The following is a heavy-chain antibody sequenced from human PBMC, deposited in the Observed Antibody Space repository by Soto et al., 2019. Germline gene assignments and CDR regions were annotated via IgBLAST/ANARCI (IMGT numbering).Heavy chain of an antibody. J-gene: IGHJ4*02. CDR3: ASRKSSPYFDY. D-gene: IGHD3-10*01. V-gene: IGHV4-30-4*01. CDR2: IYYSGST. CDR1: GGSISSGDYY. Sequence: PSETLSLTCTVSGGSISSGDYYWSWIRQPPGKGLERIGYIYYSGSTYYNPSLKSRVTISVDTSKNQFSLKLSSVTAADTAVYYCASRKSSPYFDYWGQGTLVTVSS.